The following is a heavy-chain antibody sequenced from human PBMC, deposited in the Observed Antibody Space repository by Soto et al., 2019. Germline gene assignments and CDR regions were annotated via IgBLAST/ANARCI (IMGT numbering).Heavy chain of an antibody. CDR2: VYYSGST. Sequence: SETLSLTCTVSGDFTSSYYWSWIRQPPGKGLEWIGYVYYSGSTNYNPSLKSRVTISVDTSKKQFSLKLRSVTAADTAVYFCARGKSGYYPYFDNWGQGTLVTVSS. V-gene: IGHV4-59*01. D-gene: IGHD3-22*01. CDR3: ARGKSGYYPYFDN. CDR1: GDFTSSYY. J-gene: IGHJ4*02.